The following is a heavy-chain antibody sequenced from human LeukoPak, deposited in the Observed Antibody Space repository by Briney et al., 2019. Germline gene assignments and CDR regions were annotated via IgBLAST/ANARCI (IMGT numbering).Heavy chain of an antibody. J-gene: IGHJ4*02. CDR3: ARGRSPGPKKYYFDY. V-gene: IGHV6-1*01. D-gene: IGHD1-26*01. CDR1: GDSFSSNSAA. CDR2: TYYRSKWYN. Sequence: SQTLSLTCAISGDSFSSNSAAWNWIRQSPSRGLEWLGRTYYRSKWYNDYAVSVKSRITINPDTSKNQFSLQLNSVTAADTAVYYCARGRSPGPKKYYFDYWGQGILVTVSS.